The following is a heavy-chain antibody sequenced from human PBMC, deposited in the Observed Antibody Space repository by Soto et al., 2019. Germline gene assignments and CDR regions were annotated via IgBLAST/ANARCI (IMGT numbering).Heavy chain of an antibody. J-gene: IGHJ5*02. CDR3: TTDPRVGATTWFDP. V-gene: IGHV3-15*01. Sequence: LSLTCAASGFTFSNAWMSWVRQAPGKGLEWVGRIKSKTDGGTTDYAAPVKGRFTISRDDSKNTLYLQMNSLKTEDTAVYYCTTDPRVGATTWFDPWGQGTLVTVSS. CDR1: GFTFSNAW. CDR2: IKSKTDGGTT. D-gene: IGHD1-26*01.